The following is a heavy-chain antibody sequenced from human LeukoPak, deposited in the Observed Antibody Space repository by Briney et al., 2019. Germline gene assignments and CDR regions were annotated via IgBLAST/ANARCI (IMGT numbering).Heavy chain of an antibody. J-gene: IGHJ4*02. D-gene: IGHD1-26*01. CDR1: GGSISNYY. CDR2: IYYSGST. Sequence: SETLSLTCTVSGGSISNYYWSWIRQPPGKGLEWIGYIYYSGSTNYNPSLKSRVTISVDTSKNQFSLKLRSVTAADTAVYYCARDIVGYFDYWGQGTLVTVSS. V-gene: IGHV4-59*01. CDR3: ARDIVGYFDY.